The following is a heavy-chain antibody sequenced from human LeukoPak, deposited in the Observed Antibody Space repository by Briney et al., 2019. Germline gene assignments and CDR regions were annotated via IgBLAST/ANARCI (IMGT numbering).Heavy chain of an antibody. J-gene: IGHJ4*02. D-gene: IGHD2-15*01. CDR1: GFTFSNAW. Sequence: GGSLRLSCAASGFTFSNAWMSWVRQAPGKGLEWLRRIKSKTDGGTTDYAAPVKSRFTISRDDSESTLYLQMNSLKTEDTAVYYCAADVSGGSWTIDYWGQGTLVTVSS. CDR3: AADVSGGSWTIDY. CDR2: IKSKTDGGTT. V-gene: IGHV3-15*01.